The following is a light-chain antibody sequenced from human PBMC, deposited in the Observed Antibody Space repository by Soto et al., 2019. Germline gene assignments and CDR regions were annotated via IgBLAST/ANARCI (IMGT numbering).Light chain of an antibody. Sequence: DIQMTQFPSSLSASVGDRVIITCRASHDISTFLAWYQQKPGKAPKLLIYEASTLQSGVPSRFSGSGSGTEFTLTISGLLPEDFAAYHCQQLYTLPFTFGQGTRL. CDR3: QQLYTLPFT. V-gene: IGKV1-9*01. CDR2: EAS. J-gene: IGKJ5*01. CDR1: HDISTF.